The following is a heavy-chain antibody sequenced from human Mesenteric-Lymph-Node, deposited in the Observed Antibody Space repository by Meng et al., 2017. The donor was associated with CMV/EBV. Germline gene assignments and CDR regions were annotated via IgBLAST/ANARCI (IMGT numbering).Heavy chain of an antibody. CDR3: ARDRDTDWYSPFDY. CDR1: GYTFIYYY. D-gene: IGHD3-9*01. CDR2: INPKTGGR. V-gene: IGHV1-2*06. Sequence: QVQLVQPGAEVKKPGASVRVSCKASGYTFIYYYINWVRQAPGQGLEWMGRINPKTGGRSYAQNFQGRVTMTRDTSINTAYMEVNRLNSDDTAMYYCARDRDTDWYSPFDYWGPGTLVTVSS. J-gene: IGHJ4*02.